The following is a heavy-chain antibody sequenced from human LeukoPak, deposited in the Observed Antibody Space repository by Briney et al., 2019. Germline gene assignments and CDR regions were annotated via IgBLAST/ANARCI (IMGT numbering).Heavy chain of an antibody. CDR3: AKDLPVSLGDGMDV. Sequence: PGRSLRLSCAASGFXFSSYDMHWVRQAPGKGLEWVALIWYDGSNKYYADSVKGRFTISRDNSRNTLYLQMNSLRAEDTAVYYCAKDLPVSLGDGMDVWGQGTTVTVSS. J-gene: IGHJ6*02. V-gene: IGHV3-33*06. D-gene: IGHD3-10*01. CDR2: IWYDGSNK. CDR1: GFXFSSYD.